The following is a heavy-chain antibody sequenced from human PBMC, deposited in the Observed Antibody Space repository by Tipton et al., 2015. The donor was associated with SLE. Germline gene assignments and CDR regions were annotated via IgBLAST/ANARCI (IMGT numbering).Heavy chain of an antibody. J-gene: IGHJ4*02. CDR2: IYYSGST. V-gene: IGHV4-59*08. CDR1: GGSISSYY. Sequence: TLSLTCTVSGGSISSYYWSWIRQPPGKGLEWIGYIYYSGSTNYNPSLKSRVTISLDTSKNQFSLRLNSVTAADTAVYYCARLVTLSRIDYWGQGTLLTVSS. CDR3: ARLVTLSRIDY. D-gene: IGHD2-21*02.